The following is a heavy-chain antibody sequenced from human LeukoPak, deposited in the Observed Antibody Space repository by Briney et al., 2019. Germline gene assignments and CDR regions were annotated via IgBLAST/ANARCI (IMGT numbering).Heavy chain of an antibody. CDR2: INAGNGNT. Sequence: GTSVKVSCKASGYTFTSYAMHWVRQAPGQRLEWMGWINAGNGNTKYSQKFQGRVTITRDTSASTAYMELSSLRSEDTAVYYCARDSGTIPFDYWGQGTLVTVSS. CDR1: GYTFTSYA. J-gene: IGHJ4*02. D-gene: IGHD1-1*01. V-gene: IGHV1-3*01. CDR3: ARDSGTIPFDY.